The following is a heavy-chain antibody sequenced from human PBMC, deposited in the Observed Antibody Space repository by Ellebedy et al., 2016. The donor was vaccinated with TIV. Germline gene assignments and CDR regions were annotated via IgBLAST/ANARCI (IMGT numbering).Heavy chain of an antibody. D-gene: IGHD2-2*02. CDR3: ARGHSVHCSSTSCYRNWFDP. Sequence: SETLSLXCAVYGGSFSGYYWSWIRQPPGKGLEWIGEINHSGSTNYNPSLKSRVTISVDTSKNQFSLKLSSVTAADTAVYYCARGHSVHCSSTSCYRNWFDPWGQGTLVTVSS. CDR2: INHSGST. V-gene: IGHV4-34*01. J-gene: IGHJ5*02. CDR1: GGSFSGYY.